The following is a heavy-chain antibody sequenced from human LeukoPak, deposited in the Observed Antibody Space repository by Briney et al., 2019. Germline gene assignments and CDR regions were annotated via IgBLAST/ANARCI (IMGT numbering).Heavy chain of an antibody. CDR2: IYYSGTT. CDR3: ARLNPRGGYHFSRFDP. J-gene: IGHJ5*02. Sequence: SETLSLTCTVSGGSINSSNYYWGWIRRPPGKGLEWIGSIYYSGTTYYNPSLKSRVTISVDTSKNQFSLKLSSVTAADTAVYYCARLNPRGGYHFSRFDPWGQGTLVTVSS. CDR1: GGSINSSNYY. D-gene: IGHD3-3*01. V-gene: IGHV4-39*01.